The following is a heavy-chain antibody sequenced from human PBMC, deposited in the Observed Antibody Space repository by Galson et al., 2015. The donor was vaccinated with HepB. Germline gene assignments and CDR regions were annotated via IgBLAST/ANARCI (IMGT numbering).Heavy chain of an antibody. D-gene: IGHD3-3*01. Sequence: SVKVSCKASGYTFTSYAMHWVRQAPGQRLEWMGWINAGNGNTKYSQKFQGRVTITRDTSASTAYMELSSLRSEDTAVYYCARGPFWSGNPGSYYMDVWGKGTTVTVSS. CDR2: INAGNGNT. CDR3: ARGPFWSGNPGSYYMDV. J-gene: IGHJ6*03. V-gene: IGHV1-3*01. CDR1: GYTFTSYA.